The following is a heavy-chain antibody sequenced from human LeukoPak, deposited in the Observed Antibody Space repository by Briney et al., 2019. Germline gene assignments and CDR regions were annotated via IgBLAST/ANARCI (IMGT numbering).Heavy chain of an antibody. Sequence: PSETLSPTCTVSGGSISSYYWNWIRQPPGKGLEWIGYIHYSGSTNYIPSLKSRVTISVDTSKNQFSLKLSSVTAADTAVYYCARDSYSGRAHFDSWGQGTLVTVSS. CDR2: IHYSGST. D-gene: IGHD5-12*01. CDR1: GGSISSYY. CDR3: ARDSYSGRAHFDS. V-gene: IGHV4-59*01. J-gene: IGHJ4*02.